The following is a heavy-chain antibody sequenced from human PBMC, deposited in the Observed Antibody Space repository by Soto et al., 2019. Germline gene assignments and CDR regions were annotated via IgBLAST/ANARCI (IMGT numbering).Heavy chain of an antibody. CDR2: INHSGST. CDR3: ARGVSFISSSWRPNYYYYGMDV. V-gene: IGHV4-34*01. J-gene: IGHJ6*02. Sequence: SETLSLTCAVYGGSFSGYYWSWIRQPPGKGLEWIGEINHSGSTNYNPSLKSRVTISVDTSKNQFSLKLSSVTAADTAVYYCARGVSFISSSWRPNYYYYGMDVWGQGTTVTVSS. CDR1: GGSFSGYY. D-gene: IGHD6-13*01.